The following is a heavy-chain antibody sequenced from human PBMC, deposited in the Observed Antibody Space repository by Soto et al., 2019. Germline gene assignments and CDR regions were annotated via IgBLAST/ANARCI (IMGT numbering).Heavy chain of an antibody. V-gene: IGHV1-18*01. CDR3: ARDRQCGSLPY. Sequence: QVQLVQSGAEVKKPGASVKVSCEAYGYTFRNYGITWVRQAPGQGLEWMGWVSAYNPNTYYAQKFQERVTMTKDTSTSTAYMDLRSLRSDDTAIYVCARDRQCGSLPYWGQGTLVTVSS. J-gene: IGHJ4*02. CDR2: VSAYNPNT. CDR1: GYTFRNYG.